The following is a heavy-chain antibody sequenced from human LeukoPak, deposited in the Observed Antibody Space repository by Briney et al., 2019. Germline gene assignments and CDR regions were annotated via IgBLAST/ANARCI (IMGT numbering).Heavy chain of an antibody. D-gene: IGHD6-13*01. CDR1: GDSISSYN. V-gene: IGHV4-59*08. CDR2: IHYSGST. Sequence: SETLSLTCAVSGDSISSYNWSWIRQPPGKGLEWIGYIHYSGSTNYNPSLKSRVTISVDTSKNQFSLTLSSVTAADTAVYYCARHSSSYYDFDYWGQGTLVTVSS. J-gene: IGHJ4*02. CDR3: ARHSSSYYDFDY.